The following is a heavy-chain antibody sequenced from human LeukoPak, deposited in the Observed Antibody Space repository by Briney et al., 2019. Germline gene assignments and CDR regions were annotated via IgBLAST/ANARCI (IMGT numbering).Heavy chain of an antibody. J-gene: IGHJ4*02. D-gene: IGHD6-19*01. CDR3: ARGRFSGPDDY. Sequence: PGGSLRLSCAVSEFSVSSNYMNWVRQPQRPGQEWVSVIYSGGATYYADSVRGRFTISRDNSKNMVSLQMTSLGAEDTAVYYCARGRFSGPDDYWGQGTLVTVSS. V-gene: IGHV3-53*01. CDR1: EFSVSSNY. CDR2: IYSGGAT.